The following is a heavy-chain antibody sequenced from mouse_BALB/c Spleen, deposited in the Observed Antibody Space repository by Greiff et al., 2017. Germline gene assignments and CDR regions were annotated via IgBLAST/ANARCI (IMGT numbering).Heavy chain of an antibody. CDR2: IYPGSGNT. Sequence: QVQLQQSGAELARPGASVKLSCKASGYTFTDYYINWVKQRTGQGLEWIGEIYPGSGNTYYNEKFKGKATLTADKSSSTAYMQLSSLTSEDSAVYFCAGYGGDWFAYWGQGTLVTVSA. CDR3: AGYGGDWFAY. CDR1: GYTFTDYY. D-gene: IGHD1-1*02. J-gene: IGHJ3*01. V-gene: IGHV1-77*01.